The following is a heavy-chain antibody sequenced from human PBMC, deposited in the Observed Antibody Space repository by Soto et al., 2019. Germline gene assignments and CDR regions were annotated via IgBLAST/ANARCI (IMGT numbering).Heavy chain of an antibody. D-gene: IGHD1-7*01. CDR1: CGSIISYY. Sequence: SETLSLTCTFTCGSIISYYWSWIRQPPGKGLEWIGYIYYSGSTNYNPSLKSRVTIPVDTSKNQFSLKLSSVTAADTAVYYCARQGITGTISGYYYYYMDVWGKGTTVT. CDR3: ARQGITGTISGYYYYYMDV. CDR2: IYYSGST. J-gene: IGHJ6*03. V-gene: IGHV4-59*08.